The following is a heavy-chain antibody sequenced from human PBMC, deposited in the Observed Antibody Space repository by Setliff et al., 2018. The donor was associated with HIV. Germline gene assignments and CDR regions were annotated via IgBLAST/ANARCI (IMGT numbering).Heavy chain of an antibody. V-gene: IGHV1-18*01. CDR2: ISAYNGNT. CDR3: ARINDYGGNEGYFDY. J-gene: IGHJ4*02. CDR1: GYIFTSYG. Sequence: ASVKVSCKASGYIFTSYGITWVRQAPGQGLEWMGWISAYNGNTNYAQKPQGRVTMTTDTSTSTAYMELRSLRSDDTAVYYCARINDYGGNEGYFDYWGQGTLVTVSS. D-gene: IGHD4-17*01.